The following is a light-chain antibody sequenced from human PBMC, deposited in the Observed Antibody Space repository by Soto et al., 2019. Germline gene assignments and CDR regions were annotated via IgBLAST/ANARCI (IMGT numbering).Light chain of an antibody. V-gene: IGKV1-5*01. CDR1: QSISSW. CDR2: DAS. Sequence: DIQMTQSPSTLSASVGDRVTITCRASQSISSWLAWYQQKPGKAPKVLIYDASSLESGVPSRFSGSGSGTEFTLTITSLQPDDSATYYCQQYSSYWTFGLGTK. J-gene: IGKJ1*01. CDR3: QQYSSYWT.